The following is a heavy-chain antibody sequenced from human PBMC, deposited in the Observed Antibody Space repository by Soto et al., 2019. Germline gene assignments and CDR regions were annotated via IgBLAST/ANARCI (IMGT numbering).Heavy chain of an antibody. Sequence: GGSLRLSCAASGFTVSSNYMSWVRQAPGKGLEWVSVIYSGGSTYYADSVKGRFTISRDNSKNTLYLQMNSLRAEDTAVYYCARGLLEPYYYYMDVWGKGTTVTVSS. CDR3: ARGLLEPYYYYMDV. CDR2: IYSGGST. CDR1: GFTVSSNY. D-gene: IGHD1-1*01. J-gene: IGHJ6*03. V-gene: IGHV3-66*01.